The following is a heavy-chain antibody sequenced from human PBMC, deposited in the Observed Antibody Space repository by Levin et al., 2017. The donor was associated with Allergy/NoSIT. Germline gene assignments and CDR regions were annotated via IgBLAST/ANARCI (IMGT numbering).Heavy chain of an antibody. CDR2: ISGSGDAT. J-gene: IGHJ4*02. Sequence: GESLKISCAASGFTFSSDVMSWVRQAPGKGLEWVSGISGSGDATYYADSVRGRFTISRDNSKNMLSLQMNSLRAEDTALYYCAKGSYCSAVTCYSRLGYWGQGTLVTVSS. CDR3: AKGSYCSAVTCYSRLGY. D-gene: IGHD2-15*01. V-gene: IGHV3-23*01. CDR1: GFTFSSDV.